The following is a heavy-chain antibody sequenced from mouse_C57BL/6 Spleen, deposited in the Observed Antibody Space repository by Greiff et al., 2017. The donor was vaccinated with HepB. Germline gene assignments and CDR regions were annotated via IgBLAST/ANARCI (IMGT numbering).Heavy chain of an antibody. CDR3: ARYRLYYAMDY. J-gene: IGHJ4*01. Sequence: QVQLQQPGAELVKPGASVKMSCKASGYTFTSYRITWVKQRPGQGLEWIGDIYPGSGSTNYNEKFKSKATLTVDTSSSTAYMQLSSLTSEDSAVYYCARYRLYYAMDYWGQGTSVTVSS. CDR2: IYPGSGST. V-gene: IGHV1-55*01. CDR1: GYTFTSYR.